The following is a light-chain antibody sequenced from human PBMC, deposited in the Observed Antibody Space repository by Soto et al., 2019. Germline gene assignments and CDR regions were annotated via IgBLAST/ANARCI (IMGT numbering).Light chain of an antibody. Sequence: QSVLTQPPSVSGAPGQRVTISCTGSSSNIGAGYDVHWYQHLPGTAPKFLIYKNGQRPSGIPDRFSGSKSGTSASLAISGLRSEDEADYYCATWDDSLSGVVFGGGTKVTVL. CDR2: KNG. V-gene: IGLV1-40*01. J-gene: IGLJ2*01. CDR1: SSNIGAGYD. CDR3: ATWDDSLSGVV.